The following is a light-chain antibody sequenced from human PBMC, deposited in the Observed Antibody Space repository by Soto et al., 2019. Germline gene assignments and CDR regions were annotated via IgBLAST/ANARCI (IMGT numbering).Light chain of an antibody. Sequence: EIVLTQSPGTLSLSPGERATLSCRSIQSVTGSYLAWYQQKPGQTPRLLIYGASRRAAGISDRFSGSGSGTDFTLTISRLEPEDFAVYYCQQYGTSFTWTFGQGTKVDIK. CDR1: QSVTGSY. V-gene: IGKV3-20*01. J-gene: IGKJ1*01. CDR2: GAS. CDR3: QQYGTSFTWT.